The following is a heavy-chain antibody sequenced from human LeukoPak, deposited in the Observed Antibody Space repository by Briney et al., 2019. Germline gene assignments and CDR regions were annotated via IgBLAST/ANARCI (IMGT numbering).Heavy chain of an antibody. CDR3: ARANKYYYDSSGSFDY. J-gene: IGHJ4*02. D-gene: IGHD3-22*01. Sequence: GASVKVSCKASGYTFTSYDINWVRQATGQGLEWMGWINPNGGGTNYAQKFQGRVTMTRDTSISTAYMELSRLRSDDTAVYYCARANKYYYDSSGSFDYWGQGTLVTVSS. CDR1: GYTFTSYD. CDR2: INPNGGGT. V-gene: IGHV1-2*02.